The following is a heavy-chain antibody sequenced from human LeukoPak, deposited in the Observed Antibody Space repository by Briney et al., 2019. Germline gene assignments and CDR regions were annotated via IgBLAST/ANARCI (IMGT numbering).Heavy chain of an antibody. Sequence: ASVKVSCKASGCTFTSYYMHWVRQAPGQGLEWMGIINPSGGSTSYAQKFQGRVTMTRDTSTSTVYMELSSLRSEDTAVYYCARDTYYYDSSGYPFDYWGQGTLVTVSS. J-gene: IGHJ4*02. CDR1: GCTFTSYY. CDR2: INPSGGST. CDR3: ARDTYYYDSSGYPFDY. V-gene: IGHV1-46*01. D-gene: IGHD3-22*01.